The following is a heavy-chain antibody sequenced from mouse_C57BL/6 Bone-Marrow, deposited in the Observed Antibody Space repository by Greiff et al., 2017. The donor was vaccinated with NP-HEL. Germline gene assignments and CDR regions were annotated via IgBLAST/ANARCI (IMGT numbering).Heavy chain of an antibody. V-gene: IGHV1-81*01. D-gene: IGHD2-5*01. CDR1: GYTFTSYG. CDR2: IYPRSGNT. CDR3: ARGGPTYYSNSFAY. Sequence: VHLVESGAELARPGASVKLSCKASGYTFTSYGISWVKQRTGQGLEWIGEIYPRSGNTYYNEKFKGKATLTADKSSSTAYMELRSLTSEDSAVYFCARGGPTYYSNSFAYWGQGTLVTVSA. J-gene: IGHJ3*01.